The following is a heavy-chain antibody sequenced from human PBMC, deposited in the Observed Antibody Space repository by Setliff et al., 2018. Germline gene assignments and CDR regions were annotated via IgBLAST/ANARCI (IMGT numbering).Heavy chain of an antibody. CDR2: VSASGVRT. V-gene: IGHV3-23*01. Sequence: GGSLRLSCAASGFTFSSYAMSWVRQAPGKGLEWVSAVSASGVRTYYADSVKGRFTISRDNSNNTLYLQMNSLRADDTATYYCARGEGGYSYGLPFDYWGQGTLVTVSS. CDR1: GFTFSSYA. J-gene: IGHJ4*02. D-gene: IGHD5-18*01. CDR3: ARGEGGYSYGLPFDY.